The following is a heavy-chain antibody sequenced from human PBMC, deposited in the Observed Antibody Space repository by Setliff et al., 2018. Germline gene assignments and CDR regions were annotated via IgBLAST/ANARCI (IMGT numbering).Heavy chain of an antibody. CDR1: GITFKNAW. D-gene: IGHD4-4*01. CDR3: ATGPRDSRNYLTWLNP. CDR2: IKSSTEGATS. V-gene: IGHV3-15*01. Sequence: GGSLRLSCSVSGITFKNAWMTWVRQAPGKGPEWVGRIKSSTEGATSDYWAPAKGRFTISRDDSKNMVFLQMNNLRTEDTGFYYCATGPRDSRNYLTWLNPWGQGTLVTVSS. J-gene: IGHJ5*02.